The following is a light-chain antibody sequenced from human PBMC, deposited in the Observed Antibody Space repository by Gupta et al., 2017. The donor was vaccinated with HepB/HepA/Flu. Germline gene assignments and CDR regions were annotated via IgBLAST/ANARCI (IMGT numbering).Light chain of an antibody. J-gene: IGLJ3*02. Sequence: QSALTPPASVSGSPGQSVTISCTGTSSDVGANDYVSWYQQHPGKAPKLIIYDVSVRPSGVSHRLSGSRSGNTASLTISVLQAEDEADYYCSSYAVTSIWVFGGGTKLTVL. CDR3: SSYAVTSIWV. CDR2: DVS. V-gene: IGLV2-14*03. CDR1: SSDVGANDY.